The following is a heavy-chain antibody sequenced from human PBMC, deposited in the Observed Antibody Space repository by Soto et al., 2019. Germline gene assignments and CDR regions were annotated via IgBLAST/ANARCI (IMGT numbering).Heavy chain of an antibody. CDR1: GFTFSKYY. D-gene: IGHD4-17*01. J-gene: IGHJ4*02. CDR3: ARDLDVTTVTTSFDS. Sequence: GASVMVSCKTSGFTFSKYYMHWLRQVPGQGLEWVGVINPSGRTTSYAQKFLGRVTVTRDASTATVYLELNSLRSGDTAVYYCARDLDVTTVTTSFDSWGQGTLVTVSS. CDR2: INPSGRTT. V-gene: IGHV1-46*01.